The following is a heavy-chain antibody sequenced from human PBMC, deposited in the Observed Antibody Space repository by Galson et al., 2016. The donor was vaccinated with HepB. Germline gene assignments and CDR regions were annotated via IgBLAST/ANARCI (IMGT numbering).Heavy chain of an antibody. D-gene: IGHD1-1*01. CDR3: AKGGPEGTGTLDS. Sequence: SLRLSCAASGFIFSYDWMHWVRQTEGRGLTYIAHIDEDGSETSYADSVKGRFTISRDNAMDTVSLQMDRLRADDTGVYFCAKGGPEGTGTLDSWGQGTQVTVSS. CDR2: IDEDGSET. CDR1: GFIFSYDW. V-gene: IGHV3-74*01. J-gene: IGHJ4*02.